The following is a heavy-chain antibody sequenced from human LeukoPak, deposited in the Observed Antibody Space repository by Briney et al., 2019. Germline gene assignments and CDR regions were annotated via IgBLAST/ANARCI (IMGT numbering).Heavy chain of an antibody. CDR1: GFILSNFA. D-gene: IGHD3-10*01. V-gene: IGHV3-23*01. CDR2: FTGSGGVA. J-gene: IGHJ4*02. CDR3: TKAGGSAF. Sequence: GGSLRLSCAASGFILSNFAMSWVRQTPGKGLEWVSGFTGSGGVANYADSVKDRFIISRDSSKNTLYLQIHNLRVEDTAIYYCTKAGGSAFGGRGALVTVSS.